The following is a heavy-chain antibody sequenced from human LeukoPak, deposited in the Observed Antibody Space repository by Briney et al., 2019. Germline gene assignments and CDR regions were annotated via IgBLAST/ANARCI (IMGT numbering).Heavy chain of an antibody. CDR2: IYYSGST. D-gene: IGHD6-19*01. CDR1: GGSFSGYY. Sequence: PSETLSLTCAVSGGSFSGYYWSWIRQPPGKGPEWIGYIYYSGSTNYNPSLKSRVTISVDTSKNQFSLKMNSVTAADTAVYYCARLASSGWSHCDYWGQGTLVTVSS. CDR3: ARLASSGWSHCDY. V-gene: IGHV4-59*08. J-gene: IGHJ4*02.